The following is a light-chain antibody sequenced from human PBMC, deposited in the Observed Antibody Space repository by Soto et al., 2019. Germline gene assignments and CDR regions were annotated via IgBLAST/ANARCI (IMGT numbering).Light chain of an antibody. J-gene: IGKJ5*01. CDR3: QQFGNSPQRIT. CDR1: QSVGSSY. V-gene: IGKV3-20*01. Sequence: LIAQYPGTLHLSSGEGATLSCRASQSVGSSYIAWYQQKPGTAPRLLIYGPSSRATGIPDRFSGSGSRTDFTRTISRLKPEDFAVYYGQQFGNSPQRITFGQGTRLEI. CDR2: GPS.